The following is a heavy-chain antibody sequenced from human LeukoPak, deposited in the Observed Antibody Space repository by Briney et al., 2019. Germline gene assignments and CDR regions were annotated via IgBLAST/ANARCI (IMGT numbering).Heavy chain of an antibody. J-gene: IGHJ5*02. Sequence: SETLSLTCTVSGGSISSSSYYWGWIRQPPGKGLEWIGSIYYSGSTYYNPSLKSRVTISVDTSKNQFSLKLSSVTAADTAVYYCARLYYGSGIKPNWFDPWGQGTLVTVSS. CDR3: ARLYYGSGIKPNWFDP. D-gene: IGHD3-10*01. CDR2: IYYSGST. V-gene: IGHV4-39*01. CDR1: GGSISSSSYY.